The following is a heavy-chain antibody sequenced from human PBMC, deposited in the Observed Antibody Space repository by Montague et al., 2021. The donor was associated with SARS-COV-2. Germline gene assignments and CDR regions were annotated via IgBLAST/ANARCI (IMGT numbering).Heavy chain of an antibody. D-gene: IGHD5-24*01. CDR3: ARGGGGRDGYNP. J-gene: IGHJ5*02. V-gene: IGHV4-59*01. CDR1: GGSISSYY. Sequence: SETLSLTCTVAGGSISSYYWGWIRQPPGKGLEWIGYIYYSGSTNYNPSLKSRVTISVDTSKNQFSLKLSSVTAADTAVYYCARGGGGRDGYNPWGQGTLVTVSS. CDR2: IYYSGST.